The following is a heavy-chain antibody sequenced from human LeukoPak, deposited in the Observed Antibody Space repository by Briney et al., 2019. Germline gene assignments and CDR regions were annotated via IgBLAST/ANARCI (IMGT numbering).Heavy chain of an antibody. CDR2: MNPNSGNT. CDR1: GYTFTSYD. V-gene: IGHV1-8*01. J-gene: IGHJ6*02. CDR3: ASQLQSYYYYGMDV. D-gene: IGHD4-4*01. Sequence: GASVKVSCKASGYTFTSYDINWVRQATGQGLEWMGWMNPNSGNTGYAQKFQGRVTMTRNTSISTAYMELSSLRSEDTAVYYCASQLQSYYYYGMDVWGQGTTVTVSS.